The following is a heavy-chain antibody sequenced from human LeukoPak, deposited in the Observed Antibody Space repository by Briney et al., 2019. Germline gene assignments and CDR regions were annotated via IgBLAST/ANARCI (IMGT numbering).Heavy chain of an antibody. J-gene: IGHJ3*02. V-gene: IGHV3-7*01. CDR3: ARDQLGYCSSTSCQDAFDI. Sequence: GGSLRLSCAASGFTFTWYWMTWVRQAPGKGLEWVANIKQDGSEKYYVDSVKGRFTISRDNAQNSLYLQMNSLRAEDTAVYYCARDQLGYCSSTSCQDAFDIWGQGTMVTVSS. CDR1: GFTFTWYW. CDR2: IKQDGSEK. D-gene: IGHD2-2*01.